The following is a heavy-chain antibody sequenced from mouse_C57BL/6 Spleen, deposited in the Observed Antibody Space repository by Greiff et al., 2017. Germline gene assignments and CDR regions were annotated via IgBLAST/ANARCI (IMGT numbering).Heavy chain of an antibody. V-gene: IGHV1-5*01. Sequence: VQLQQSGTVLARPGASVKMSCKTSGYTFTSYWLHWVKRRPGQGLEWIGALYPGTGDTSYNQKFKGKAKVTAVTSSSTAYMELSSLRNEDSAVYYGTSQGELYYGSSYFDYWGQGTTRTVSS. CDR1: GYTFTSYW. CDR2: LYPGTGDT. D-gene: IGHD1-1*01. CDR3: TSQGELYYGSSYFDY. J-gene: IGHJ2*01.